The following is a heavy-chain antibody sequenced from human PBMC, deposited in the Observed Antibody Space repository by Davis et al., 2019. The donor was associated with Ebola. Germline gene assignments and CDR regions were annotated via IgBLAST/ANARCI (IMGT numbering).Heavy chain of an antibody. CDR2: IKSDGSST. V-gene: IGHV3-74*01. CDR1: GFTFSTYA. J-gene: IGHJ4*02. CDR3: ARGDYFDY. Sequence: GESLKISCAASGFTFSTYAMGWVRQAPGKGLVWVSRIKSDGSSTSYADSVKGRFTISRDNAKNTLYLQMNSLRAEDTAVYYCARGDYFDYWGQGTLVTVSS.